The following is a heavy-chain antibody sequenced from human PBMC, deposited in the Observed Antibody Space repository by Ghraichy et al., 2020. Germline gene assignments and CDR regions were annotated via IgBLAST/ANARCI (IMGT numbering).Heavy chain of an antibody. J-gene: IGHJ3*02. D-gene: IGHD2-2*01. Sequence: GESLTISCKGSGYRFDKYYVHWVRQMPGKGLEWMGNIDPSDTFTNYSPSFEGQVTISVDESISTAFLHWNTLQTSDTAIYFCATLSSGRHQPGLDIWGQGTSVIVSS. CDR3: ATLSSGRHQPGLDI. CDR1: GYRFDKYY. CDR2: IDPSDTFT. V-gene: IGHV5-10-1*01.